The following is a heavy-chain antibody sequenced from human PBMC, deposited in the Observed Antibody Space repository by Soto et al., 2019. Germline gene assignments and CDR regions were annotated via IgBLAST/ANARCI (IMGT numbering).Heavy chain of an antibody. CDR1: GFTFSSYG. D-gene: IGHD1-26*01. CDR3: ARQERELLSYFDY. CDR2: IWYDGSNK. V-gene: IGHV3-33*01. Sequence: QVQLVESGGGVVQPGRSLRLSCAASGFTFSSYGMHWVRQAPGKGLEWVAVIWYDGSNKYYADSVQGRFTISRDNSKNTLYLQMNSLRAEDTAVYYCARQERELLSYFDYWGQGTLVTVSS. J-gene: IGHJ4*02.